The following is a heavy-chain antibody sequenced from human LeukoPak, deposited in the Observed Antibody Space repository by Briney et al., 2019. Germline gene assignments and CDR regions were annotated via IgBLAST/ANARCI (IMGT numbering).Heavy chain of an antibody. V-gene: IGHV3-33*06. Sequence: PGRSLRLSCAASGFSFSSYGMHWVRQAPGKGLEWVAVIWYDGSNKYYADSVKGRFTISRDNSKNTLYLQMNSLRAEDTAVYYCANEGGVAVTTGYYFAYWGQGTLVTVSS. CDR2: IWYDGSNK. CDR1: GFSFSSYG. J-gene: IGHJ4*02. D-gene: IGHD4-11*01. CDR3: ANEGGVAVTTGYYFAY.